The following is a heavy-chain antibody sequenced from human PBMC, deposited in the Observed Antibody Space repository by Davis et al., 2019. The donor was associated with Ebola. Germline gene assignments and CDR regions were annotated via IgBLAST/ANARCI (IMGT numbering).Heavy chain of an antibody. D-gene: IGHD3-3*01. CDR3: AKGSITIFGVVIGGDAFDI. Sequence: PGGSLRLSCAASGFTFSSYAMSWVRQAPGKGLEWVSAISGSGGSTYYADSVKGRFTISRDNSKNTLYLQMNSLRAEDTAVYYCAKGSITIFGVVIGGDAFDIWGQGTMVTVSS. CDR2: ISGSGGST. CDR1: GFTFSSYA. J-gene: IGHJ3*02. V-gene: IGHV3-23*01.